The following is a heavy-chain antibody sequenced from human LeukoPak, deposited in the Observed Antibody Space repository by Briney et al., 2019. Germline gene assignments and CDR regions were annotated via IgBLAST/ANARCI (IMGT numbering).Heavy chain of an antibody. CDR3: ERGTYSSSKYFQH. V-gene: IGHV3-48*04. CDR1: GFTFSSYS. D-gene: IGHD6-6*01. J-gene: IGHJ1*01. Sequence: GGSLRLSCAASGFTFSSYSMNWVRQAPGKGLEWVSYISSSSSTIYYADSVKGRFTISRDNAKNSLYLQMNSLRAEDTPVYYCERGTYSSSKYFQHWGQGTLVTVSS. CDR2: ISSSSSTI.